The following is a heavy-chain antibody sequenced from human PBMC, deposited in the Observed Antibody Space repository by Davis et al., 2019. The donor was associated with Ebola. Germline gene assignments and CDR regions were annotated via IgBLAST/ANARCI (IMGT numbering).Heavy chain of an antibody. CDR3: AKKEGGAAAGLFDY. CDR2: ISYDGSNK. V-gene: IGHV3-30*18. D-gene: IGHD6-13*01. J-gene: IGHJ4*02. CDR1: GFTFSSYG. Sequence: GESLKISCAASGFTFSSYGMHWVRQAPGKGLEWVAVISYDGSNKYYADSVKGRFTISRDNSKNTLYLQMSSLRAEDTAVYYCAKKEGGAAAGLFDYWGQGTLVTVSS.